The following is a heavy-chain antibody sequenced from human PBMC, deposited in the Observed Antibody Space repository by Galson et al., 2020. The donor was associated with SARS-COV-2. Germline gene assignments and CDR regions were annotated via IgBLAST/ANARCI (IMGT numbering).Heavy chain of an antibody. CDR3: ATVSYYYGSGSYYNFDL. D-gene: IGHD3-10*01. V-gene: IGHV1-2*06. Sequence: ASVKVSCKASGYTFTGYYMHWVRQAPGQGLEWMGRINPNSGGTNYAQKFQGRVTMTRDTSISTAYMELSRLTSDDTAVYYCATVSYYYGSGSYYNFDLWGQGTLVTVSS. CDR1: GYTFTGYY. CDR2: INPNSGGT. J-gene: IGHJ4*02.